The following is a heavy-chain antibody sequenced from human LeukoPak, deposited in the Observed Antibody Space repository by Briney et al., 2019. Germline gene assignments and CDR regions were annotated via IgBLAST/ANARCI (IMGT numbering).Heavy chain of an antibody. Sequence: LARGSLRLSCAASGFTFSSSAMTWVRQPPGKGLEWVSAISGSGGSTNYADSVKGRFTISRDNSKNTLYLHMNSLRAEDTAVYYCANGRYSSSSGYHYHMDVWGKGTTVTVSS. D-gene: IGHD6-6*01. J-gene: IGHJ6*03. V-gene: IGHV3-23*01. CDR1: GFTFSSSA. CDR2: ISGSGGST. CDR3: ANGRYSSSSGYHYHMDV.